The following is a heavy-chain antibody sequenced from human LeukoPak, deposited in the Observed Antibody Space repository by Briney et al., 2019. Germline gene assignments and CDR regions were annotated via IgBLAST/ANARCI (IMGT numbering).Heavy chain of an antibody. CDR3: ARALVSKHGYYMDV. CDR1: GGSISSYY. J-gene: IGHJ6*03. Sequence: TSESLSLTCPLYGGSISSYYRSWVRQPAGKGLEWIGRIYTSGSTNYTRSLKSRVTMSVDTSKNQFSLKLSSVTAADTAVYYCARALVSKHGYYMDVWGKGTTVTVSS. D-gene: IGHD6-6*01. CDR2: IYTSGST. V-gene: IGHV4-4*07.